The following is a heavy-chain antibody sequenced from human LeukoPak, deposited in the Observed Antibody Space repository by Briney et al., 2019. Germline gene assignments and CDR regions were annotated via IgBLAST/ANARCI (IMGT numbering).Heavy chain of an antibody. J-gene: IGHJ5*02. CDR2: IKQDGSEK. CDR3: ARDKRTHPYNWFDP. Sequence: GGSLRLSCAASGFTFSNYWLTWVREAPGQGLEWVANIKQDGSEKHYVDSVKGRFTISRDNSKSTVFLQMNSLRAEDTALYYCARDKRTHPYNWFDPWGQGTLVTVSS. V-gene: IGHV3-7*01. CDR1: GFTFSNYW.